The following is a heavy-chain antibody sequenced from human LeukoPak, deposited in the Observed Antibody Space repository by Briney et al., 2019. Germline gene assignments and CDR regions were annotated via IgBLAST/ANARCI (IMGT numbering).Heavy chain of an antibody. CDR1: GGTFSSYA. D-gene: IGHD2-15*01. Sequence: SVRVSCKASGGTFSSYAISWVRQAPGQGLEWMGGIIPIFGTANYAQKFQGRVTITADESTSTAYMELSSLRSEDTAVYYCARGYCSGGSCYPGSHYYGMDVWGQGTTVTVSS. CDR2: IIPIFGTA. CDR3: ARGYCSGGSCYPGSHYYGMDV. J-gene: IGHJ6*02. V-gene: IGHV1-69*13.